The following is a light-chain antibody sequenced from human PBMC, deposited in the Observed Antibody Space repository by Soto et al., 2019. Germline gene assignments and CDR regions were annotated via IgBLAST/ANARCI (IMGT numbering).Light chain of an antibody. CDR3: QQYGSSRT. V-gene: IGKV3-20*01. Sequence: EILLTQSPGTLSLSPGERATLSCRASQSVSSSYLAWYQQKPGHAPRLLVYGASSRATGIPDRLSGSGSGTDFTLTISRLEPEDFAVYYCQQYGSSRTFGQGTKVDIK. CDR1: QSVSSSY. J-gene: IGKJ1*01. CDR2: GAS.